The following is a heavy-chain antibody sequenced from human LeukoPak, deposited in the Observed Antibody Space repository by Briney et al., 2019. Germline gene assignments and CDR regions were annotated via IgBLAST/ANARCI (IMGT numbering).Heavy chain of an antibody. V-gene: IGHV3-53*01. CDR2: IYSGGST. J-gene: IGHJ4*02. D-gene: IGHD4-17*01. CDR1: GFTVSSNY. CDR3: ASGFYGDYPYY. Sequence: GGSLRLSCAASGFTVSSNYMSWVRQAPGKGLEWVSVIYSGGSTYYADSVKGRFTISRDNSKNTLYLQMNSLRAEDTAVYYCASGFYGDYPYYWGREPWSPSPQ.